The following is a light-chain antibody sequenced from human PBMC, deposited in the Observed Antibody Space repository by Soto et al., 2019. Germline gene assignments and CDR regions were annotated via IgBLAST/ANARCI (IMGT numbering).Light chain of an antibody. Sequence: QSVLTQPASVSGSPGQSITISCTGTSSDVGGYNYVSWYQQYPGKVPKLMSYEVSSRPLGVSNRFSGSKSGNTASLTISGLQAEDEADYYCSSYRRSNTLVFGTGTKLTVL. V-gene: IGLV2-14*01. CDR2: EVS. CDR3: SSYRRSNTLV. CDR1: SSDVGGYNY. J-gene: IGLJ1*01.